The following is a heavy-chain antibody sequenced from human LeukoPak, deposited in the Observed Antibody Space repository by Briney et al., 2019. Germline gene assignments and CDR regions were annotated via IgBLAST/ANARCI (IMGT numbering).Heavy chain of an antibody. V-gene: IGHV3-23*01. D-gene: IGHD5-18*01. Sequence: GGSLRLSCAASGFTFSNYGMNWVRQAPGKGLEWVSAISGSGGSTYYANSVKGRFTISRDNYKSTLYLQMSRLRAEDTAVYYCAKGRDSYAILDYWGQGTLVTVSS. CDR1: GFTFSNYG. CDR3: AKGRDSYAILDY. CDR2: ISGSGGST. J-gene: IGHJ4*02.